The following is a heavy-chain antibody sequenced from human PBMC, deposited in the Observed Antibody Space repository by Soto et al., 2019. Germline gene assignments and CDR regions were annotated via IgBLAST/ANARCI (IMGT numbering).Heavy chain of an antibody. D-gene: IGHD3-10*01. V-gene: IGHV1-3*01. J-gene: IGHJ4*02. Sequence: GASVKVSCKASGYTFTSYAMHWVRQAPGQRLEWMGWINAGNGNTKYSQKFQGRVTITRDTSASTAYMELSSLRSEDTAVYYCARATMVRGVNLPYWGQGTLVTVSS. CDR3: ARATMVRGVNLPY. CDR2: INAGNGNT. CDR1: GYTFTSYA.